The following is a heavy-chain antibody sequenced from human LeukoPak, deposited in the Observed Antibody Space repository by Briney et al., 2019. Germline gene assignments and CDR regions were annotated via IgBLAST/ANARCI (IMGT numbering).Heavy chain of an antibody. Sequence: SETLSLTCAVYGGSFSGYYWSWIRQPPGKGLEWIGEIDHSGSTNYNPSLKSRVTISVDTSKNQFSLKLSSVTAADTAVYYCARGGLGIMITFGGVTTPFDYWGQGTLVTVSS. J-gene: IGHJ4*02. CDR2: IDHSGST. D-gene: IGHD3-16*01. CDR3: ARGGLGIMITFGGVTTPFDY. CDR1: GGSFSGYY. V-gene: IGHV4-34*01.